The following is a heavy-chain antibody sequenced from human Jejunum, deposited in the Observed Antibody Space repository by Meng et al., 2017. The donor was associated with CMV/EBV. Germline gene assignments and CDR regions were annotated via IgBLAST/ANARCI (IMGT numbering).Heavy chain of an antibody. CDR2: FVNNVDT. J-gene: IGHJ4*02. D-gene: IGHD3-10*01. Sequence: QVPVVEAGGWGKKPGASVKVSRKVSRYTFTSYDINWVRQATGQGLEWLGWFVNNVDTYSAQKFQGRVTMTTDTHTSTAFMELRSLRSDDTAVYYCARGTPGRSYSDYWGQGTLVTVSS. CDR3: ARGTPGRSYSDY. CDR1: RYTFTSYD. V-gene: IGHV1-18*01.